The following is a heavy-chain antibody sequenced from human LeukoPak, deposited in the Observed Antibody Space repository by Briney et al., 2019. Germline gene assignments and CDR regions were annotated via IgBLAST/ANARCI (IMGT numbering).Heavy chain of an antibody. D-gene: IGHD4-17*01. CDR2: ISDTVRDT. Sequence: GESLRLSFAASGFTFSAYGMSWVRQAPGKGLEWVSHISDTVRDTWYANSVKGRFIISRDNSRDTVYLQMSSLRPEDTALYFCAKDNYGGIFASWGQGTLVTVSS. CDR1: GFTFSAYG. J-gene: IGHJ4*02. CDR3: AKDNYGGIFAS. V-gene: IGHV3-23*01.